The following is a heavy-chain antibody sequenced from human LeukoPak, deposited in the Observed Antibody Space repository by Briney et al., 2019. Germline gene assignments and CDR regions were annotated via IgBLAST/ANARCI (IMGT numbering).Heavy chain of an antibody. D-gene: IGHD3-22*01. CDR2: IYYSGST. Sequence: SETLSLTCTVSGGSISSSSYYWGWIRQPPGKGLEWIGSIYYSGSTYYNPSLKSRVTISVDTSKNQFSLKLSSVTAADTAVYYCARHLDYYDSSGYYYALDYWGQGTLVTVSS. CDR3: ARHLDYYDSSGYYYALDY. V-gene: IGHV4-39*01. J-gene: IGHJ4*02. CDR1: GGSISSSSYY.